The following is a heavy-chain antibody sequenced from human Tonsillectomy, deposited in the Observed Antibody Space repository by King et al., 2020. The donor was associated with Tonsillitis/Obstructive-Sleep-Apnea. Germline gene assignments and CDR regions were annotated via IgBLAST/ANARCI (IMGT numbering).Heavy chain of an antibody. D-gene: IGHD2-8*01. CDR2: VNPNDGTT. CDR3: VSDNTGVVTGFGY. CDR1: GYTFTNYH. J-gene: IGHJ4*02. V-gene: IGHV1-46*01. Sequence: HVQLVESGAEVKRPGASVKVSCKASGYTFTNYHMHWVRQAPGQGLEWMGTVNPNDGTTNYARELQGRLIMTRDTSASTLYMELISLRSEDTAVYFCVSDNTGVVTGFGYWGQGTLVTVSS.